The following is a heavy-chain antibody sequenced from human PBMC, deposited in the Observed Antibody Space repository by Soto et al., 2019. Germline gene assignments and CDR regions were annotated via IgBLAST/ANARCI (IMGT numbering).Heavy chain of an antibody. CDR1: GFTFSSYA. V-gene: IGHV3-23*01. CDR2: ISGSGSST. Sequence: EVQLLESGGGLVQPGGSLRLSCAASGFTFSSYAMSWVRQAPGKGLEWVSAISGSGSSTYYADSVKGRFTISRDNSKNTLYLQMNSLRAEDTAVYYCAKDSSRLSGANDYWGQGTLVTVSS. J-gene: IGHJ4*02. D-gene: IGHD1-26*01. CDR3: AKDSSRLSGANDY.